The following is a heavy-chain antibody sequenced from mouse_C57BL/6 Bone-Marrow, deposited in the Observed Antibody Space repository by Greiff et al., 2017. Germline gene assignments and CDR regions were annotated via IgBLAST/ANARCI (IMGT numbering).Heavy chain of an antibody. CDR2: ISSGGSYT. CDR3: ARRRGFAY. CDR1: GFTFSSYG. Sequence: EVMLVESGGDLVKPGGSLKLSCAASGFTFSSYGMSWVRQTPDKRLEWVATISSGGSYTYYPDSVKGRFTIARDNAKNTLYLQMSSLKSEDTAMYYCARRRGFAYWGQGTRVTVSA. V-gene: IGHV5-6*02. J-gene: IGHJ3*01.